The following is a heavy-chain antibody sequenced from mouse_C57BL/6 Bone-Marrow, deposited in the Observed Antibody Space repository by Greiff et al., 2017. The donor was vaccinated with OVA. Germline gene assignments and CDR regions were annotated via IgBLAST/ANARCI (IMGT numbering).Heavy chain of an antibody. CDR2: INPNNGGT. J-gene: IGHJ1*03. Sequence: EVQLQQSGPELVKPGASVKIPCKASGYTFTDYNMDWVKQSHGKSLEWIGDINPNNGGTIYNQKFKGKATLTVDKSSSTAYMELRSLTSEDTAVYYGARRDDGSSYGWYFDVWGTGTTVTVSS. CDR1: GYTFTDYN. D-gene: IGHD1-1*01. CDR3: ARRDDGSSYGWYFDV. V-gene: IGHV1-18*01.